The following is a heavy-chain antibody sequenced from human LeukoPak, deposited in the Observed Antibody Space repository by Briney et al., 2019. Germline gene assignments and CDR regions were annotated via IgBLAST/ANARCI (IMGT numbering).Heavy chain of an antibody. J-gene: IGHJ6*03. CDR2: IIPIFGTA. CDR3: ARGPLGNYYYCMDV. V-gene: IGHV1-69*06. D-gene: IGHD1-26*01. Sequence: GASVKVSCKASGGTFSSYAISWVRQAPGQGLEWMGGIIPIFGTANYAQKFQGRVTITADKSTSTAYMELSSLRSEDTAVYYCARGPLGNYYYCMDVWGKGTTVTVSS. CDR1: GGTFSSYA.